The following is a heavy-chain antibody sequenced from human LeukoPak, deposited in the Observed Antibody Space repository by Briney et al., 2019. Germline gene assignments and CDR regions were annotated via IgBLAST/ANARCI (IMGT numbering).Heavy chain of an antibody. Sequence: GGSLRLSCAASGFTFSSYWMSWVRQAPGKGLEWVANIKQDGSEKYYVDSVKGRFTISRDNAKNSLYLQMNSLRAEDTAVYYCARDNPIQLGDYFDYWGQGTLVTVSS. V-gene: IGHV3-7*01. CDR2: IKQDGSEK. D-gene: IGHD5-18*01. J-gene: IGHJ4*02. CDR1: GFTFSSYW. CDR3: ARDNPIQLGDYFDY.